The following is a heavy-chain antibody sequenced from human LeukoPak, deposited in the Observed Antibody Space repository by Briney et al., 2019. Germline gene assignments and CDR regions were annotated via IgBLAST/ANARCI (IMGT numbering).Heavy chain of an antibody. CDR2: MDQDGSEE. CDR3: ARESTRERPGK. CDR1: GFTLSDYW. D-gene: IGHD1-1*01. V-gene: IGHV3-7*01. J-gene: IGHJ4*02. Sequence: GGSLRLSCAASGFTLSDYWMSWVRQAPGKGLEWVANMDQDGSEENYVGSVKGRFTISRDDAKNSLYLQMSSLRAEDTAVYYCARESTRERPGKWGQGTLGIGSP.